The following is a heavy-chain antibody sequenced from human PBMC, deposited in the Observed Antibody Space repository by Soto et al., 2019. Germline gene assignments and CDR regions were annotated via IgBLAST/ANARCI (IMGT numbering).Heavy chain of an antibody. V-gene: IGHV3-53*01. D-gene: IGHD3-10*01. CDR2: IYSGGDT. CDR3: TRAGSDPGNFYISNYYAMDV. CDR1: GFSVSSDY. J-gene: IGHJ6*02. Sequence: GSLRLSCAASGFSVSSDYMSWVRQSPGKGLEWVALIYSGGDTYYADSVKGRFTISRDISSNTIDLHMTSLRADDTAIYYCTRAGSDPGNFYISNYYAMDVWGRGTTVTVSS.